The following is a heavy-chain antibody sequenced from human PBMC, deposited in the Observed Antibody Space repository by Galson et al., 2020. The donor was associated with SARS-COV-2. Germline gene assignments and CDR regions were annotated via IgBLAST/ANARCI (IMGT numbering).Heavy chain of an antibody. J-gene: IGHJ6*02. Sequence: GESLKISCEASGFIFSSYDMQWVRQVTGKGLEWVSAIGTAGDTHYSASVKGRVTISRDNDKNFVYLEMNSLRAADTAVYYCARDPSGRGMDVWGQGTTVTVS. CDR2: IGTAGDT. V-gene: IGHV3-13*01. CDR1: GFIFSSYD. CDR3: ARDPSGRGMDV.